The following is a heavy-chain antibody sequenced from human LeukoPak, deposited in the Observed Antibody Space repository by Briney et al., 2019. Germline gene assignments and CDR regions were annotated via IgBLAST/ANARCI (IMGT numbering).Heavy chain of an antibody. V-gene: IGHV3-53*01. D-gene: IGHD3-9*01. CDR3: ARGHYDVLTGFHY. CDR1: GFLVSSNY. J-gene: IGHJ4*02. CDR2: IYSGGST. Sequence: GGSLRLSCAASGFLVSSNYMSWDRQAPGKGLEWVSVIYSGGSTYYADSVKGRFTVSRDNSKNTQYLQMNSLRAEDTAVYYCARGHYDVLTGFHYWGQGTLVTVSS.